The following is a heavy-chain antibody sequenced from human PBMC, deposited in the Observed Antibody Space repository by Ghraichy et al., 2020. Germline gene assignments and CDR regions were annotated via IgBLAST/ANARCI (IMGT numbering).Heavy chain of an antibody. CDR1: GFTFNNAW. J-gene: IGHJ4*02. D-gene: IGHD3-22*01. Sequence: GGSLRLSCAASGFTFNNAWMNWVRQAPGKGLEWVGQIKSKAYGGTTDYAAPVKDRFTISRDDSKNTLYLQMNSLKTEDTAVYYCTTLWYYFDNSDYWGQGTLVTVSS. CDR2: IKSKAYGGTT. V-gene: IGHV3-15*01. CDR3: TTLWYYFDNSDY.